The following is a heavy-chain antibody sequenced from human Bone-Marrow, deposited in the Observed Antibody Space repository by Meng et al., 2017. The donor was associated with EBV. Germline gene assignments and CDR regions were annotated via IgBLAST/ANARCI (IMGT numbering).Heavy chain of an antibody. CDR2: INAGNGNT. CDR3: ARLDSSGHYYVGFDY. J-gene: IGHJ4*02. Sequence: QVQLVQSGAEVKKPGASVKVSCKASGYTFTSYAMHWVRQAPGQRLEWMGWINAGNGNTKYSQKFQGRVTITRDTSASTAYMELSSLRSEDTAVYYCARLDSSGHYYVGFDYWGQGTLVTVSS. CDR1: GYTFTSYA. D-gene: IGHD3-22*01. V-gene: IGHV1-3*01.